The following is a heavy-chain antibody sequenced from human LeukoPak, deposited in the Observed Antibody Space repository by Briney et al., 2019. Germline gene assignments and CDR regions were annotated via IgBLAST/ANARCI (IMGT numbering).Heavy chain of an antibody. V-gene: IGHV3-7*01. CDR1: GFTVSSSH. Sequence: PGGSLRLSCAVSGFTVSSSHMTWVRQAPGKGLEWVANIKQDGSEKYYVDSVKGRFTISRDNAKNSLYLQMNSLRAEDTAVYYCARVFGGNDYGDYVFEYWYFDLWGRGTLVTVSS. D-gene: IGHD4-17*01. J-gene: IGHJ2*01. CDR3: ARVFGGNDYGDYVFEYWYFDL. CDR2: IKQDGSEK.